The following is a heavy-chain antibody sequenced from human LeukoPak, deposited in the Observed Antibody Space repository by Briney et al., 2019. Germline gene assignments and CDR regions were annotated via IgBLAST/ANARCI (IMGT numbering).Heavy chain of an antibody. CDR3: ARMGGYSYGLYYFDY. Sequence: ASVKVSCKASGGTFSSYAISWVRQAPGQGLEWMGGIIPIFGTANYAQKFQGRVTITADESTSTAYMELSSLRAEDTAVYYCARMGGYSYGLYYFDYWGQGTLVTVSS. CDR2: IIPIFGTA. CDR1: GGTFSSYA. D-gene: IGHD5-18*01. V-gene: IGHV1-69*13. J-gene: IGHJ4*02.